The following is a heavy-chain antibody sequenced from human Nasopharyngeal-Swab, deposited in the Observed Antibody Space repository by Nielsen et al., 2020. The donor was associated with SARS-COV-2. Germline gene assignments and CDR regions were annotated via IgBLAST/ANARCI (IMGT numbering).Heavy chain of an antibody. CDR2: IYYSGST. V-gene: IGHV4-39*07. CDR3: ATDCSSTTCYTGTRLGFDI. J-gene: IGHJ3*02. CDR1: GGSISSSSYY. D-gene: IGHD2-2*02. Sequence: SETLSLTCTVSGGSISSSSYYWGWIRQPPGKGLEWIGSIYYSGSTYYNPSLKSRVTISVDTSTNQFSLKLTSVTAADTAVYYCATDCSSTTCYTGTRLGFDIWGQGTMVTVSS.